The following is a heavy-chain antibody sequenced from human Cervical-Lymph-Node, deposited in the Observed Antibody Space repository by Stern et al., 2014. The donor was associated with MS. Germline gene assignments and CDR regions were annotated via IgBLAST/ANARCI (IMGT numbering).Heavy chain of an antibody. V-gene: IGHV3-33*06. J-gene: IGHJ4*02. D-gene: IGHD4-11*01. CDR1: GFTFSNYG. CDR3: AKDLKSAYSHAFDY. CDR2: VWQDGNNQ. Sequence: QMQLVQSGGGVVQPGRSLRLSCSASGFTFSNYGMHWVRQAPGKGLEWVAIVWQDGNNQYYADSVKGRFTISRDNSKNMLYLQMNSLRAEDTAVYFCAKDLKSAYSHAFDYWGQGTLVTVSS.